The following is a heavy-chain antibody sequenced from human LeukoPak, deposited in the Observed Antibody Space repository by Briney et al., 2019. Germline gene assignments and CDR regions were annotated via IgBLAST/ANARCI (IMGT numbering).Heavy chain of an antibody. J-gene: IGHJ3*01. D-gene: IGHD6-19*01. CDR1: GGSISSYY. CDR3: VRPRGSGWYGAFDV. V-gene: IGHV4-59*01. Sequence: SETLSLTCTVSGGSISSYYWSWIRQPPGKVLEWMGYIYYSGSTKYNPSLKSRVTISADTSKNQLSLKLSSVTAADTAFYYCVRPRGSGWYGAFDVWGQGTMVSVSS. CDR2: IYYSGST.